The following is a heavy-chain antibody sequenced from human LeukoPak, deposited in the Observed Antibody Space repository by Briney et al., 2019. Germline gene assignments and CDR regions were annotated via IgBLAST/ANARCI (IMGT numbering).Heavy chain of an antibody. CDR2: INHSGST. Sequence: PSETLSLTCTVSGGSISSYYWSWIRQPPGKGLEWIGEINHSGSTNYNTSLKSRVTISVDTSKNQFSLKLSSVTAADTAVYYCARGYREGYYDSSGTGKLLDYWGQGTLVTVSS. V-gene: IGHV4-34*01. CDR1: GGSISSYY. CDR3: ARGYREGYYDSSGTGKLLDY. J-gene: IGHJ4*02. D-gene: IGHD3-22*01.